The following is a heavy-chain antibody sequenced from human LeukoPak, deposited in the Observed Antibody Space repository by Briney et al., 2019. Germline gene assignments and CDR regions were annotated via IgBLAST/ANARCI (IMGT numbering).Heavy chain of an antibody. J-gene: IGHJ4*02. Sequence: GGSLRLSCAASGFIFSSDWMNWVRQAPGKGLEWVANTKQDGSEKYYVASVKGRFTISRDNAKNSLYLQMNSLRADDTAVYYCARGLRWPDFGGQGTLVTVSS. V-gene: IGHV3-7*03. CDR2: TKQDGSEK. CDR1: GFIFSSDW. D-gene: IGHD4-23*01. CDR3: ARGLRWPDF.